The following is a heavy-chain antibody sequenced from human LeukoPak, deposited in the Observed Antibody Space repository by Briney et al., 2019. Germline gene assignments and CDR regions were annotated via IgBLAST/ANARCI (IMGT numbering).Heavy chain of an antibody. Sequence: ASVKVSCKASGNTFTSYYIHWVRQALGQGLEWMGIINPSSGSTNYAQKFQGRVTMTRDTSTSTVYMELSSLRSEDTAICYCAITRGGYNGNYFAYWGQGTLVTVSS. D-gene: IGHD5-24*01. J-gene: IGHJ4*02. CDR2: INPSSGST. CDR3: AITRGGYNGNYFAY. CDR1: GNTFTSYY. V-gene: IGHV1-46*01.